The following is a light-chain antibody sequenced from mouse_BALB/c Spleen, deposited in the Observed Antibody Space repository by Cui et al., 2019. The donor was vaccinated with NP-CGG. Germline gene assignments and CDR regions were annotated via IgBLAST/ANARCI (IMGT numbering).Light chain of an antibody. J-gene: IGLJ1*01. CDR3: ALWYSNHWV. Sequence: FVSQHSALTTSPGETVTLTCRSSTGAVTTSNYANWVQEKPDHLFTGLIGGTNNRASGVPARFSGSLIGDKTALTITGAQTEDEAIYFCALWYSNHWVFGGGTKLTVL. CDR1: TGAVTTSNY. CDR2: GTN. V-gene: IGLV1*01.